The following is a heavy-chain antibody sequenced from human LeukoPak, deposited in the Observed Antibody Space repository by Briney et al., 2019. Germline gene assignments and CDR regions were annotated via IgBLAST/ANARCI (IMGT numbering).Heavy chain of an antibody. CDR3: ARGSNRTVVTPGYYYYMDV. CDR2: INHSGST. D-gene: IGHD4-23*01. V-gene: IGHV4-34*01. J-gene: IGHJ6*03. Sequence: SETLSLTCAVYGGSFSGYYWSWIRQPPGKGLEWIGEINHSGSTNYNPSLKSRVTISVDTSKNQFSLKLSSVTAADTAVYYCARGSNRTVVTPGYYYYMDVWGKGTTVTVSS. CDR1: GGSFSGYY.